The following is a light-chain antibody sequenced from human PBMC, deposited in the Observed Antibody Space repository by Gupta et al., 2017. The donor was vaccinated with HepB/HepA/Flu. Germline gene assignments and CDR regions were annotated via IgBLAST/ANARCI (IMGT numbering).Light chain of an antibody. CDR3: RQYYSPLLFT. CDR1: QSVLYSSNNKNY. Sequence: DIVMTQSPDSLTVSLGERATINCKSSQSVLYSSNNKNYLAWYQQKPGQPPRLLIYWASTRESGVPDRFSGSGSGTDFTLTISSLQAEDVAVYYCRQYYSPLLFTFGPGTKVDIK. J-gene: IGKJ3*01. V-gene: IGKV4-1*01. CDR2: WAS.